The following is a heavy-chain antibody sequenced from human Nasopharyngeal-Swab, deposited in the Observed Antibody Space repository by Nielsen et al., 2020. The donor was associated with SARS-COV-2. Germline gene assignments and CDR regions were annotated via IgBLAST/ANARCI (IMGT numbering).Heavy chain of an antibody. D-gene: IGHD3-3*01. CDR2: IYYSGST. CDR3: ARAGITIFGVVTHFDY. Sequence: LRLSCTVSGGSISSGGYYWSWIRQHPGKGLEWIGYIYYSGSTYYNPSFKSRVTISVDTSKNQFSLKLSSVTAADTAVYYCARAGITIFGVVTHFDYWGQGTLVTVSS. CDR1: GGSISSGGYY. J-gene: IGHJ4*02. V-gene: IGHV4-31*03.